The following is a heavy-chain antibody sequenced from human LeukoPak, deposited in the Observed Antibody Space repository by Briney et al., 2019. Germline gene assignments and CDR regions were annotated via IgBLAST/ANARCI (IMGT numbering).Heavy chain of an antibody. CDR3: ARAYYYDSSGYYYVGTKYYFDY. J-gene: IGHJ4*02. V-gene: IGHV4-28*05. Sequence: SDTLSLTCSVSGSSIASLNWWGWIRQPPGKGLEWIGYIYYTGSIYYNPSLKSRVTISVDTSKNQFSLKLSSVTAADTAVYYCARAYYYDSSGYYYVGTKYYFDYWGQGTLVTVSS. CDR1: GSSIASLNW. CDR2: IYYTGSI. D-gene: IGHD3-22*01.